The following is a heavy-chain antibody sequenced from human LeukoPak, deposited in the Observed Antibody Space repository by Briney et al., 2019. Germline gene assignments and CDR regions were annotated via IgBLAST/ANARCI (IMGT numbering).Heavy chain of an antibody. CDR1: GFTFSSYG. D-gene: IGHD3-10*01. J-gene: IGHJ4*02. CDR2: ISYDGSNK. V-gene: IGHV3-30*18. CDR3: AKSGGMVRGVLGY. Sequence: GGSLRLSCAASGFTFSSYGMHWVRQAPGKGLEWVAVISYDGSNKYYADSVKGRFTISRDNSKNTLYLQMNSLRAEDTAVYYCAKSGGMVRGVLGYWGQGTLVTVSS.